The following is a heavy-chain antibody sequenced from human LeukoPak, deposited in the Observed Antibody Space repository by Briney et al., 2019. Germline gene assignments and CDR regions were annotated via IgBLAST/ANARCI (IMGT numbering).Heavy chain of an antibody. CDR3: TSSSIAARRAFDY. J-gene: IGHJ4*02. CDR1: GFTFSSYS. V-gene: IGHV3-21*01. Sequence: GGSLRLSCAASGFTFSSYSMNWVRQAPGKGLEWFSSISSSSSYIYYADSVKGRFTISRDNAKNSLYLQMNSLRAEDTAVYYCTSSSIAARRAFDYWGQGTLVTVSS. D-gene: IGHD6-6*01. CDR2: ISSSSSYI.